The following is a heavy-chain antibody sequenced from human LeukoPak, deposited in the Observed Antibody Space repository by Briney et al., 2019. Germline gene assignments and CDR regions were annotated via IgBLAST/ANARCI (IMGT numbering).Heavy chain of an antibody. J-gene: IGHJ4*02. CDR2: IYPNSGAT. CDR3: GTLLSNGPFDY. CDR1: GYTFTNYD. V-gene: IGHV1-2*02. Sequence: VASVKVSCKASGYTFTNYDINWVRQAPGQGLEWMGYIYPNSGATKYAQKFQGRVTMTRDTSISTAYMELSGLRSDDTAVYYCGTLLSNGPFDYWGQGSLVTVSS.